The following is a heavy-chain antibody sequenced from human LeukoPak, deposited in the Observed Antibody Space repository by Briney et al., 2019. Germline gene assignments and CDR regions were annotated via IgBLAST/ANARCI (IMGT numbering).Heavy chain of an antibody. D-gene: IGHD1-26*01. Sequence: PSETLSLTCTVSGGSISSGGYYWSWIRQYPGKGLEWIGYIYYSGTTYYNPSLKSRVTISVDTSKNQFSLKLSSVTAADTAVYYCARDHSESYYGEYFDYWGQGTLVTVSS. V-gene: IGHV4-31*03. CDR2: IYYSGTT. J-gene: IGHJ4*02. CDR3: ARDHSESYYGEYFDY. CDR1: GGSISSGGYY.